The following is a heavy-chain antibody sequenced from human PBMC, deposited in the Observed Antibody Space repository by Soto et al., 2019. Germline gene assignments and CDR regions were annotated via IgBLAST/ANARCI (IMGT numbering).Heavy chain of an antibody. D-gene: IGHD3-10*01. CDR2: IKQDGSET. J-gene: IGHJ4*02. CDR3: ARLRVTMVRGPFDY. CDR1: GFTVSSYW. Sequence: GGSLRLSCEASGFTVSSYWMSWVRQAPGKGLEWVANIKQDGSETYYVDSVKGRFTISRDNAKNSLYLQMNSLRAEDTAVYYCARLRVTMVRGPFDYWGQGTPVTVSS. V-gene: IGHV3-7*01.